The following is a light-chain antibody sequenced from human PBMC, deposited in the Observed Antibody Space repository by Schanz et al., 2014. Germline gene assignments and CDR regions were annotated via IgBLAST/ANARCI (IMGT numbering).Light chain of an antibody. J-gene: IGKJ2*01. CDR3: QRLNSYLYT. CDR2: DAS. Sequence: DIQMTQSPSALSASVGDRVTITCRASQSLSSRLAWYQQKPGKAPNLLIHDASTLESGVPSRFSGSGSGTDFTLTISSLQPEDFATYYCQRLNSYLYTFGQGTKLEI. CDR1: QSLSSR. V-gene: IGKV1-5*01.